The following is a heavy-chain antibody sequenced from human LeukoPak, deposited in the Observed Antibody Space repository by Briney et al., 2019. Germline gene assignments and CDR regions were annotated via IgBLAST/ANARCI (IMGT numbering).Heavy chain of an antibody. CDR1: GFTFSSYS. J-gene: IGHJ3*02. CDR2: ISSSSSYI. D-gene: IGHD3-22*01. V-gene: IGHV3-21*01. Sequence: KPGGSLRLSCAASGFTFSSYSMNWVRQAPGKGLEWVSSISSSSSYIYYADSVKGRFTISRDNAKNSLYLQMNSLRAEDTAVYYCARISDSSGYAGAFDIWGQGTMVTVSS. CDR3: ARISDSSGYAGAFDI.